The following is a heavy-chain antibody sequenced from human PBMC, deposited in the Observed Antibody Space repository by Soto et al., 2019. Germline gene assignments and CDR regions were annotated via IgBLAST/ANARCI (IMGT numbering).Heavy chain of an antibody. V-gene: IGHV6-1*01. CDR1: GDSVSSNSAA. D-gene: IGHD2-2*01. CDR3: ARDSGGYCSSTSCYGDYYYGMDV. CDR2: TYYRSKWYN. J-gene: IGHJ6*02. Sequence: SQTLSLTCAISGDSVSSNSAAWNWIRQSPSRGLEWLGRTYYRSKWYNDYAVSVKSRITINPDTSKNQFSLQLNSVTPEDTAVHYCARDSGGYCSSTSCYGDYYYGMDVWGQGTTVTVSS.